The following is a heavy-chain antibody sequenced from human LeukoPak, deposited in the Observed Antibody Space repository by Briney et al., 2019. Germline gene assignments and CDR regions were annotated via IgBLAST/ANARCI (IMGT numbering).Heavy chain of an antibody. J-gene: IGHJ4*02. CDR2: IYPGDSDT. CDR1: GYSVTSYW. D-gene: IGHD3-22*01. CDR3: ASGHYDSSANYYFDY. Sequence: GESLKISCKGSGYSVTSYWIGWVRQMPGKGLEWMGIIYPGDSDTRYSPSFQGQVTILADKSISTAYLQWSSLKASDTAMYYCASGHYDSSANYYFDYWGQGTLVTVSS. V-gene: IGHV5-51*01.